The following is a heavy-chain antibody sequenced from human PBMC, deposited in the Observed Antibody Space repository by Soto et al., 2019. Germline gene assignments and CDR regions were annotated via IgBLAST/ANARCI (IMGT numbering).Heavy chain of an antibody. J-gene: IGHJ5*02. D-gene: IGHD5-18*01. V-gene: IGHV3-23*01. CDR3: ARGSGYGYGFNWFDP. CDR1: GFTFSSYA. CDR2: ISGSGGST. Sequence: EVQLLESGGGLVQPGGSLRLSCAASGFTFSSYAMSWVRQAPGKGLEWVSAISGSGGSTYYADSVKGRFTISRDNSKNTLYLQMNSLRAEDTAVYYCARGSGYGYGFNWFDPWGQGTLVTVSS.